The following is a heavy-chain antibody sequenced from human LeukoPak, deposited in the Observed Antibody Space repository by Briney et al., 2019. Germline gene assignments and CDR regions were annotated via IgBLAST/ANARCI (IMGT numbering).Heavy chain of an antibody. CDR1: GFTFSIYV. CDR2: ISSNGGST. D-gene: IGHD6-13*01. Sequence: GGSLRLSCAASGFTFSIYVMHWVRQAPGKGLEYVSAISSNGGSTYYANSVKGRFTISRDNSKNTLYLQMGSLRAEDMAVYYCARVGYTSYYYYGMDVWGQGTTVTVSS. CDR3: ARVGYTSYYYYGMDV. J-gene: IGHJ6*02. V-gene: IGHV3-64*01.